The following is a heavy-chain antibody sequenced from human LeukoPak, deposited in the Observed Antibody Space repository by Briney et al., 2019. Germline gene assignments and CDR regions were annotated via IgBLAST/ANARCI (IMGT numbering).Heavy chain of an antibody. J-gene: IGHJ3*02. CDR2: ISVYNGNT. CDR1: GYTFTSYG. CDR3: ASPYCSGGTCYAHDAFDI. Sequence: ASVKVSCKASGYTFTSYGISWVRQAPGKGLEWMGLISVYNGNTNYAQKLQGRVTMTTDASTSTAYMELRSLRSEDTAVYYCASPYCSGGTCYAHDAFDIWGQGTMVTVSS. D-gene: IGHD2-15*01. V-gene: IGHV1-18*01.